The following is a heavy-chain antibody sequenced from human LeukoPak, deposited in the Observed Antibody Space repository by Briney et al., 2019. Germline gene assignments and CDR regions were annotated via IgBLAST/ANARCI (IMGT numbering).Heavy chain of an antibody. CDR2: IYYSGST. V-gene: IGHV4-59*01. J-gene: IGHJ4*02. Sequence: SETLSLTCAVSGGSISSYYWSWIRQPPGKTLEWIGYIYYSGSTNYNPSLKSRVTISVDTSKNQFSLKMNSVTAADTAVYYCARDQSGSHWGYWGQGTLVTVSS. CDR1: GGSISSYY. CDR3: ARDQSGSHWGY. D-gene: IGHD1-26*01.